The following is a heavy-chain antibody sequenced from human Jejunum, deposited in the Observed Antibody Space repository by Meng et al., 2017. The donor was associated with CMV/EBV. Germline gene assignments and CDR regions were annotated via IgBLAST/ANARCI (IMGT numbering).Heavy chain of an antibody. V-gene: IGHV3-72*01. J-gene: IGHJ4*02. CDR3: ARDYGD. CDR1: GFTFTDPY. D-gene: IGHD3-16*01. CDR2: TRNKANSYTT. Sequence: SCAAAGFTFTDPYLDWVRQGPGKGLEWVGRTRNKANSYTTEYAASVKGRFIISRDGSKNSLYLQMNSLKIEDTAVYYCARDYGDWGQGTLVTVSS.